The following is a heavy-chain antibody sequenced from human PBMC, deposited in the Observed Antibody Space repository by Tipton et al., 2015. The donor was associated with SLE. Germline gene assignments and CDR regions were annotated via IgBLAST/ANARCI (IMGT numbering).Heavy chain of an antibody. V-gene: IGHV3-66*01. D-gene: IGHD2-2*02. J-gene: IGHJ6*02. CDR1: GFTVSSNY. Sequence: SLRLSCAASGFTVSSNYMSWVRQAPGKGLEWVSVIYSGGSTYYADSVKGRFTISRDNAKNSLYLQMNSLRAEDTAVYYCARDSPYCSSTSCYNYYYGMDVWGQGTTVTVSS. CDR2: IYSGGST. CDR3: ARDSPYCSSTSCYNYYYGMDV.